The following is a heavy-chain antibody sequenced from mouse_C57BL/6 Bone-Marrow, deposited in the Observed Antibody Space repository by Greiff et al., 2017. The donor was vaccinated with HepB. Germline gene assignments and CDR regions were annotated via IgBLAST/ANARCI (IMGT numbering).Heavy chain of an antibody. V-gene: IGHV1-50*01. CDR1: GYTFTSYW. J-gene: IGHJ3*01. D-gene: IGHD2-5*01. CDR3: ARVGSNFWFAY. Sequence: QVQLQQPGAELVKPGASVKLSCKASGYTFTSYWMQWVKQRPGQGLEWIGEIDPSDSYTNYNQKFKGKATLTVDTSSSPAYMQLSSLTSEDSAVYYCARVGSNFWFAYWGQGTLVTVSA. CDR2: IDPSDSYT.